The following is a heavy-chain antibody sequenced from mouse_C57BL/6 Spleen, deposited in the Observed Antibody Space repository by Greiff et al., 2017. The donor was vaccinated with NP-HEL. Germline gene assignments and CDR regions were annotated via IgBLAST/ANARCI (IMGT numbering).Heavy chain of an antibody. J-gene: IGHJ4*01. CDR1: GYAFSSSW. V-gene: IGHV1-82*01. CDR2: IYPGDGDT. D-gene: IGHD3-3*01. Sequence: QVQLKQSGPELVKPGASVKISCKASGYAFSSSWMKWVKQRPGKGLEWIGRIYPGDGDTNYNGKFKGKATLTADKSSSTAYMQLSSLTSEDSAVYFCARSNPLRGYAMDYWGQGTSVTVSS. CDR3: ARSNPLRGYAMDY.